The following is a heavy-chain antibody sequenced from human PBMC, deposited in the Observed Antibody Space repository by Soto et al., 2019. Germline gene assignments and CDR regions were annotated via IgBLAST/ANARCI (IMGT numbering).Heavy chain of an antibody. Sequence: QVQLVQSGAEVKKPGSSVTVSCKASGGTFGNNSVSWVRQAPGQGLEFMGRVIPTLRTANYARKFQGRVTLTADKSTGTVFMEFRSLRSADTAIYYCARTVSSFYYMDVWGDGTRVTV. CDR1: GGTFGNNS. CDR3: ARTVSSFYYMDV. J-gene: IGHJ6*03. CDR2: VIPTLRTA. D-gene: IGHD3-16*02. V-gene: IGHV1-69*08.